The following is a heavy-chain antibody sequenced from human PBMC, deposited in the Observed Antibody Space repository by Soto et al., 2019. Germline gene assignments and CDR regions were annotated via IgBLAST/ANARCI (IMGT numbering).Heavy chain of an antibody. D-gene: IGHD5-18*01. V-gene: IGHV1-18*01. Sequence: QVQLVQSGAEVKKPGASVKVSCKAPGYSFTSYGISWVRQAPGQGLEWMGWISAYNGNTNYAQKLQGRVTMTTDTSTSTAYMDLRNLRSDDTAVYYCVRASDTARDEAFDIWGQGTMVTVSS. CDR3: VRASDTARDEAFDI. CDR2: ISAYNGNT. CDR1: GYSFTSYG. J-gene: IGHJ3*02.